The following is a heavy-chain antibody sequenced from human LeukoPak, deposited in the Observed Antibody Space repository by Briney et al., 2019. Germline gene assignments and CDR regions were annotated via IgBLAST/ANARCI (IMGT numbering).Heavy chain of an antibody. CDR1: GGSISSYY. CDR3: ARLFNYYDSSGYGDWFDP. V-gene: IGHV4-59*08. D-gene: IGHD3-22*01. J-gene: IGHJ5*02. Sequence: PSETLSLTCTVSGGSISSYYWSWIRQPPGKGLEWIGYIYYSGSTNYNPSLKSRVTISVDTSKNQFSLKLSSVTAADTAVCYCARLFNYYDSSGYGDWFDPWGQGTLVTVSS. CDR2: IYYSGST.